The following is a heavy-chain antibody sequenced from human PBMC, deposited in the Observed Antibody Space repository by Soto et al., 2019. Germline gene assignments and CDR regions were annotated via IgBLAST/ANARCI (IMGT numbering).Heavy chain of an antibody. CDR3: ARDFAYFDS. J-gene: IGHJ4*02. CDR2: VYHTGRT. CDR1: GGSISSSSDY. Sequence: PSETLSLTCAVSGGSISSSSDYWGWIRQPPGKGLEWIGYVYHTGRTSYNPSLKSRVSISMDTSKNQFSLNLDSVTAADTAVYFCARDFAYFDSWGQGTLVTVSS. D-gene: IGHD3-3*01. V-gene: IGHV4-61*05.